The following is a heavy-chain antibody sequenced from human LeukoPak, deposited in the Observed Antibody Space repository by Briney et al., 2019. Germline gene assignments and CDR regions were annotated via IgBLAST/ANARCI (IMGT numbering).Heavy chain of an antibody. CDR2: INAGNGNT. CDR3: ARTSIFYDSSGYYYGYFDY. D-gene: IGHD3-22*01. V-gene: IGHV1-3*03. Sequence: ASVKVSCKASGYTFTSYAMHWVRQAPGQRLEWMGWINAGNGNTKYSQEFQGRVTITRDTSASTAYMELSSLRSEDMAVYYCARTSIFYDSSGYYYGYFDYWGQGTLVTVSS. CDR1: GYTFTSYA. J-gene: IGHJ4*02.